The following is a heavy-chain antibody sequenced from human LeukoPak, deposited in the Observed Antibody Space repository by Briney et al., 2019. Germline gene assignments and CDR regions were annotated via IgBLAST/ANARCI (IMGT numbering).Heavy chain of an antibody. CDR1: GFTLSSYW. D-gene: IGHD6-13*01. CDR3: ARTLYIAAVPGGFDY. V-gene: IGHV3-74*01. Sequence: GGSLRLSCAASGFTLSSYWMHWVRQAPGKGLVWVSRINSDGSSTSYADSVKSRFTISRDNAKNTLYLQMNSLRAEDTAVYYCARTLYIAAVPGGFDYWGQGSLVTVSS. CDR2: INSDGSST. J-gene: IGHJ4*02.